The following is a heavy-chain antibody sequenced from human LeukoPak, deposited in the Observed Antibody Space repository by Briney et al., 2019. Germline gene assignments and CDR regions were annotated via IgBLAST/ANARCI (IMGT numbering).Heavy chain of an antibody. J-gene: IGHJ2*01. D-gene: IGHD1-14*01. CDR3: ARTGRRGYFDF. Sequence: GSLRLSCAASGFTVSSNYMSWVRQSPEKGLEWIVSLLYRGSTHYNPSLRSRVAISHDTSNNQFSLKLTSVTTADTAVYYCARTGRRGYFDFWGRGTLVTVSS. CDR2: LLYRGST. CDR1: GFTVSSNY. V-gene: IGHV4-59*02.